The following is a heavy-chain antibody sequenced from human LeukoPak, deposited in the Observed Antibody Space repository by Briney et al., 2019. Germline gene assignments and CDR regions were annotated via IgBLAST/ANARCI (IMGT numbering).Heavy chain of an antibody. J-gene: IGHJ4*02. CDR1: GFTFSNAW. CDR2: IKSKTDGGTT. V-gene: IGHV3-15*01. Sequence: GGSLRLSCAASGFTFSNAWMSWVRQAPGKGLEWVGRIKSKTDGGTTDYAAPVKGRFTISRDDSKNTLYLQMNSLKTEDTAVYYCTTGISGSYSPDYWGQGTLVTVSS. CDR3: TTGISGSYSPDY. D-gene: IGHD1-26*01.